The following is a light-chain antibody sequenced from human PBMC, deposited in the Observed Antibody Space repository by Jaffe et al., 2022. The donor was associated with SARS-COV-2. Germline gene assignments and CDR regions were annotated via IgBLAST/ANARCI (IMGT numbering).Light chain of an antibody. CDR3: QQYGGSPYT. CDR2: GAS. Sequence: EIVLTQSPGTLSLSPGERATLSCRASQSVSNSYLAWYQQERGQAPRLLIYGASSRATGIPDRFSGSGSGTDFTLTISRLEPEDFAVYYCQQYGGSPYTFGQGTKLEIK. V-gene: IGKV3-20*01. J-gene: IGKJ2*01. CDR1: QSVSNSY.